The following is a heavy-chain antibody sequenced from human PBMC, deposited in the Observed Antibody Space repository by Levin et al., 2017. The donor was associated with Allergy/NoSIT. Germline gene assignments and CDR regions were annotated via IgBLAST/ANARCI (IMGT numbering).Heavy chain of an antibody. D-gene: IGHD3-10*01. CDR3: AQVLDVCSYDSGSYRYFDY. Sequence: SGPTLVKPTQTFTLTCSFSGFLLSSSGEGVGWVRQPPGKALEWLALIYWDDEKRYSPSLKSRLTATKDTSKTQVVLIMTNMDPVDTGTYYCAQVLDVCSYDSGSYRYFDYWGQGALVTVSS. CDR2: IYWDDEK. CDR1: GFLLSSSGEG. V-gene: IGHV2-5*02. J-gene: IGHJ4*02.